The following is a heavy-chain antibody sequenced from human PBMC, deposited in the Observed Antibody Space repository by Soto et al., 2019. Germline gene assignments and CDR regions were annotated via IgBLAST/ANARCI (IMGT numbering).Heavy chain of an antibody. V-gene: IGHV3-74*01. J-gene: IGHJ3*02. CDR2: INSDGSST. CDR1: GFTFSSYW. Sequence: EVQLVESGGGLVQPGGSLRLSCAASGFTFSSYWMHWVRQAPGKGLVWVSRINSDGSSTSYADYVKGRFTISRDNAKNTLYLQMNSLRAEDTAVYYCAREFSGYDAFDIWGQGTMVTVSS. D-gene: IGHD3-22*01. CDR3: AREFSGYDAFDI.